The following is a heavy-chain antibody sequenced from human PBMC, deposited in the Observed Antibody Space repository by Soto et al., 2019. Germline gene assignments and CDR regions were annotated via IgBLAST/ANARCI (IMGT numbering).Heavy chain of an antibody. CDR2: ISGSGAST. CDR1: GFTFSSYA. Sequence: GGSLRLSCAASGFTFSSYAMTWVRRAPGKGVEWISAISGSGASTYYADSVKGRFTISRDNSMNTLYLQIDSPGPEDTALYYCPRSRFPIVIMSPTSTAFDVWGQGTMVTVS. D-gene: IGHD2-8*01. CDR3: PRSRFPIVIMSPTSTAFDV. J-gene: IGHJ3*01. V-gene: IGHV3-23*01.